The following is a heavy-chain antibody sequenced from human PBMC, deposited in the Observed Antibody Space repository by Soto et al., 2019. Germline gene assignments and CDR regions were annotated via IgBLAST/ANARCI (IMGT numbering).Heavy chain of an antibody. D-gene: IGHD2-8*01. V-gene: IGHV4-59*01. CDR1: GGSISSYY. Sequence: SETLSLTCTVSGGSISSYYWSWIRQPPGKGLEWIGYIYYSGSTNYNPSLKSRVTISVDTSKNQFSLKLSSVTAADTAVYYCAGSKNREFGVDYWGQGALVTVS. CDR2: IYYSGST. J-gene: IGHJ4*02. CDR3: AGSKNREFGVDY.